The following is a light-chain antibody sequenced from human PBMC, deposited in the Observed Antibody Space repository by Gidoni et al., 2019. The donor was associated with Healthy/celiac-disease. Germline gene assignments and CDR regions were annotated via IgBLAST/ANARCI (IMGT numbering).Light chain of an antibody. CDR3: QQYGSSPQ. CDR2: GAS. CDR1: QSVSSSY. V-gene: IGKV3-20*01. Sequence: ELVLTQSPGTLSLSPGERATLSCRASQSVSSSYLAWYQQNPGQAPRLLIYGASSRATGIPDRFSGSGSGTDFTLTISRLEPEDFAVYYCQQYGSSPQFGQGTKLEIK. J-gene: IGKJ2*01.